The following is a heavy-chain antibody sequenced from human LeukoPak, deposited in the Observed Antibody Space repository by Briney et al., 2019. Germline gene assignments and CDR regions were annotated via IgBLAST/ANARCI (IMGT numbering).Heavy chain of an antibody. D-gene: IGHD1-1*01. Sequence: SETLSLTCAVSGASISSSSYYWSWIRQPAGKGLEWIGRIYISGSTNYNPSLKSRVTMSVDTSKNQFSLKLSSVTAADTAVYFCARRAYSAAYWKHFDYWGQGTLVTVSS. CDR1: GASISSSSYY. CDR3: ARRAYSAAYWKHFDY. V-gene: IGHV4-61*02. J-gene: IGHJ4*02. CDR2: IYISGST.